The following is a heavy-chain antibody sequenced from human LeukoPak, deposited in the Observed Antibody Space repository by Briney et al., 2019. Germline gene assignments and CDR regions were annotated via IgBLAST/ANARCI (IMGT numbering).Heavy chain of an antibody. V-gene: IGHV3-23*01. CDR1: GFTFSSYA. J-gene: IGHJ4*02. CDR2: ISGSGGST. D-gene: IGHD3-22*01. Sequence: GGSLRLSCAASGFTFSSYAMSWVRQAPGKGLEWVSAISGSGGSTHYADSVKGRFTISRDNSKNTLYLQMNSLRAEDTAVYYCAKYYDSSGYYRSGFDYWGQGTLVTVSS. CDR3: AKYYDSSGYYRSGFDY.